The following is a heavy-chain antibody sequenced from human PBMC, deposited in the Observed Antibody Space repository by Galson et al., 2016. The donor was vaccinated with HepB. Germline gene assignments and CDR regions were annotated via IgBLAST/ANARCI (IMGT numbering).Heavy chain of an antibody. D-gene: IGHD3-10*01. CDR2: IHYTGST. J-gene: IGHJ5*02. V-gene: IGHV4-59*01. Sequence: SETLSLTCTVSGGSISRYYWSWIRQPPGKGLEWIGYIHYTGSTTYKSSLKGRVTISVDTSKNLLSLKLSSVTAADTAVYYCARDGSGSYYNDGWFDPWGQGTQVIVSS. CDR3: ARDGSGSYYNDGWFDP. CDR1: GGSISRYY.